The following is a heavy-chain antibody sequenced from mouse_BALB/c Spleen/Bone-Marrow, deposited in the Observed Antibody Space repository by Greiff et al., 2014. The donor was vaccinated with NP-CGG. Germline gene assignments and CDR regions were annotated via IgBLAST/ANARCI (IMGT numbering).Heavy chain of an antibody. CDR1: GYTFTDYY. CDR3: ARGNWDFAY. V-gene: IGHV1S29*02. Sequence: VQLQQSGPELVRPGASVKISCKASGYTFTDYYIYWVKQSHGQSLEWIGYIYPYSGGTGYNQKFKSKATLTVDNSSTTAYMERRSLTSEDSAVEYCARGNWDFAYGGQGLWALSLQ. CDR2: IYPYSGGT. J-gene: IGHJ3*01. D-gene: IGHD4-1*01.